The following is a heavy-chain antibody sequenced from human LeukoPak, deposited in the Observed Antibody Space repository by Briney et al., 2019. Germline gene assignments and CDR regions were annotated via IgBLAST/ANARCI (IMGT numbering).Heavy chain of an antibody. J-gene: IGHJ2*01. CDR3: AREETRVGATRNWYFDL. Sequence: ASETLSLACTVSGGSISSYYWSWIRQPPGKGLEWIGYIYYSGSTNYNPSLKSRVTISVDTSKNQFSLKLSSVTAADTAVYYCAREETRVGATRNWYFDLWGRGTLVTVSS. D-gene: IGHD1-26*01. CDR2: IYYSGST. CDR1: GGSISSYY. V-gene: IGHV4-59*01.